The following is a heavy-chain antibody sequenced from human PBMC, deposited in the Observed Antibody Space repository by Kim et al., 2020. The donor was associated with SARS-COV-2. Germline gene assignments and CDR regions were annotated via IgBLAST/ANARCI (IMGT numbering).Heavy chain of an antibody. CDR3: AGAYDGNFYWDY. CDR2: IHPRDSHS. J-gene: IGHJ4*02. D-gene: IGHD3-22*01. CDR1: GYRFTDYW. Sequence: GESLKISCEASGYRFTDYWIGWVRQMPGKGLEWMAIIHPRDSHSKYTSSLQGQITISADAPIYTAYLQWSSLKTSDTGVYYCAGAYDGNFYWDYWGQGTLVTVSS. V-gene: IGHV5-51*04.